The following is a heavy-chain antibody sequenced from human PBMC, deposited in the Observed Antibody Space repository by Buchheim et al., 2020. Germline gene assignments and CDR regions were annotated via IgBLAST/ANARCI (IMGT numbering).Heavy chain of an antibody. J-gene: IGHJ4*02. CDR3: ARGYYFDSRSLDY. CDR1: GFTFSDYY. V-gene: IGHV3-11*06. Sequence: QVQLVEFGGALVKPGGFLRLSCAASGFTFSDYYMSWIRQAPGKGLEWVSYISDSSSYISYAASVKGRFTISRENTKKSLFLQMDSLRVDDTAVYYCARGYYFDSRSLDYWGQGTL. D-gene: IGHD3-22*01. CDR2: ISDSSSYI.